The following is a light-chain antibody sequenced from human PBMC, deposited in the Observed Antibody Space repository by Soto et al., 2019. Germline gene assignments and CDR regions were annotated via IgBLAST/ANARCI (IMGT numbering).Light chain of an antibody. CDR2: DVS. V-gene: IGLV2-14*01. CDR1: SSDVGGYNY. CDR3: SSYTISSTLRV. J-gene: IGLJ1*01. Sequence: QSVLTQPASVPGSPGQSITISCTGTSSDVGGYNYVSWYQQHPGKAPKLMIYDVSNRPSGVSNRFSGSKSGNTASLTISELQAVDEADYYCSSYTISSTLRVFGNGTNVTV.